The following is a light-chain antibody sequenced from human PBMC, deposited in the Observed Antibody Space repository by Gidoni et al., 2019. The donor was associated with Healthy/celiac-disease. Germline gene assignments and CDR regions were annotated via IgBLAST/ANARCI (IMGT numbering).Light chain of an antibody. CDR3: QAWDSSTVV. V-gene: IGLV3-1*01. CDR2: QNT. CDR1: KLGDKY. J-gene: IGLJ2*01. Sequence: SYEVTQPPSVYVSPGQTASITCSGDKLGDKYACWYQLKPGQSPVLVIYQNTKRPSGIPERFSGSKSGNTATLTISGTQAMDEAAYYCQAWDSSTVVFGGGTKLTVL.